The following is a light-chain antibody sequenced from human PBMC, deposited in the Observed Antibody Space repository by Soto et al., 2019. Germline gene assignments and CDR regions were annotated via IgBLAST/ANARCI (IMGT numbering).Light chain of an antibody. V-gene: IGKV3-20*01. CDR2: ETS. J-gene: IGKJ1*01. CDR3: QQYGTSPRT. CDR1: QSFSSSY. Sequence: ILLTQSPGTLSLSPGKRATLSCRANQSFSSSYLAWYQQKPGQAPRLLIYETSSRATGIPDRFSGSGSQTDFTLTISRLEPEDFAVYYCQQYGTSPRTFGQGTKVDIK.